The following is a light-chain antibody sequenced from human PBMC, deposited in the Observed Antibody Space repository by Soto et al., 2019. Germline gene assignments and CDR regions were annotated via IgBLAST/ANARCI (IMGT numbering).Light chain of an antibody. CDR3: QQYNNWPPT. Sequence: EIVMTQSPATLSVSPGERATLSCRASQSVSSNLVWYQQKRGQAPRLLIYGASTRATGIPARFSGSGSGTEFTLTISSLQSEEFAVYYCQQYNNWPPTFGQGTKVEIK. V-gene: IGKV3-15*01. CDR2: GAS. J-gene: IGKJ2*01. CDR1: QSVSSN.